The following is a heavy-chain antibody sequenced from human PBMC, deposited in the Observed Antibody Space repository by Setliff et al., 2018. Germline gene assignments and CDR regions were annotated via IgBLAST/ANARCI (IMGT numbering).Heavy chain of an antibody. CDR3: ARAYYYGSGNSHKYYMDV. CDR2: IYYSGNT. Sequence: SETLSLTCTVSGGSISPFYWSWIRQPPGKGLEWIGYIYYSGNTNYNPSLKSRVTISVDTSMNQFSLKLSSVTAADTAVYYCARAYYYGSGNSHKYYMDVWGKGTAVTVSS. CDR1: GGSISPFY. D-gene: IGHD3-10*01. J-gene: IGHJ6*03. V-gene: IGHV4-59*01.